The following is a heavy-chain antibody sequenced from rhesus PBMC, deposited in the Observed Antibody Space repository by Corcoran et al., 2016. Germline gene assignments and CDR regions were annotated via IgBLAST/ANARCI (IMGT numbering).Heavy chain of an antibody. D-gene: IGHD3-22*01. CDR3: AKGFWSDLDH. Sequence: EVQLVESGGGLVQPGGSLRLSCVASGFPFSGAALHWGRRAPGKGLEWISAFGLAGDTYYVDAVKCRFTISRDDARNSLYLQMNSLRAEDSGIYYCAKGFWSDLDHWGRGVLVTVSS. V-gene: IGHV3-72*01. J-gene: IGHJ4*01. CDR1: GFPFSGAA. CDR2: FGLAGDT.